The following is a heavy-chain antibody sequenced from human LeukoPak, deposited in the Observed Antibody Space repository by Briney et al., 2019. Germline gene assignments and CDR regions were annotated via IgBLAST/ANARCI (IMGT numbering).Heavy chain of an antibody. Sequence: PSETLFLTCTVSGGSISSYYWSWIRQPPGKGLEWSGYIYYSGSTNYNPSLKSRVTISVDTSKNQFSLKVSSVTAADTAVYYCARGSIAVAMGFDPWGQGTLVTVSS. CDR1: GGSISSYY. CDR3: ARGSIAVAMGFDP. V-gene: IGHV4-59*01. CDR2: IYYSGST. D-gene: IGHD6-19*01. J-gene: IGHJ5*02.